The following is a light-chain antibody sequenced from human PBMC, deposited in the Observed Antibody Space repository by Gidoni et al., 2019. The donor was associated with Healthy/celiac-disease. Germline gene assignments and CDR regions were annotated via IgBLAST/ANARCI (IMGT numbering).Light chain of an antibody. V-gene: IGLV1-44*01. Sequence: QSVLPQPPSASGTPGQRVTISCSGSSANIGSNTVNWYQQLPGTAPKLLIYSNNQRPSGVPDRFSGSKSGTSASLAISGLQSEDEAYYYCAAWDDSLNGWVFGGGTKLTVL. CDR3: AAWDDSLNGWV. CDR2: SNN. J-gene: IGLJ3*02. CDR1: SANIGSNT.